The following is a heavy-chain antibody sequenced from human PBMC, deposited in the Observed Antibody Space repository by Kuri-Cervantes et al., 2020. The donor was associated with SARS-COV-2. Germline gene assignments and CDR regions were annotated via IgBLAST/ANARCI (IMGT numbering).Heavy chain of an antibody. V-gene: IGHV4-39*07. Sequence: ESLKISCTVSGGSIRGSSYYWAWIRQPPGKGLEYIGIIYYSGSTYYNPSLKSRVTISVDTSKNQFSLKLSSVTAADTAVYYCARRRGTRKPFDYWGQGTLVTVSS. CDR1: GGSIRGSSYY. CDR3: ARRRGTRKPFDY. CDR2: IYYSGST. J-gene: IGHJ4*02.